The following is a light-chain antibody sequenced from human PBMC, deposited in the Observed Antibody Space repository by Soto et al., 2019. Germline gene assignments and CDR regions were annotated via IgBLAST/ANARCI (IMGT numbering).Light chain of an antibody. CDR2: EVN. Sequence: QSVLTQPASVSGSPGQSITISCTGTSSDIGNYDYVSWYQQHPGKAPKLIIYEVNNRPSGVSNRFSGSKSGNAASLTISGLQAEDEADYYRSSYKSSSTLYVFGTGTKVTVL. CDR3: SSYKSSSTLYV. V-gene: IGLV2-14*01. J-gene: IGLJ1*01. CDR1: SSDIGNYDY.